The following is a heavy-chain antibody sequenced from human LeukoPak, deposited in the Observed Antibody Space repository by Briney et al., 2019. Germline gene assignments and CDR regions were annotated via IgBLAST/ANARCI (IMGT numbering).Heavy chain of an antibody. V-gene: IGHV1-46*01. J-gene: IGHJ6*02. CDR3: ARDGSAGKPYYYYYGMDV. CDR1: GYTFTRYY. D-gene: IGHD6-13*01. CDR2: INPSGGST. Sequence: ASVKVSCKASGYTFTRYYMHWVRQAPGQGLEWMGIINPSGGSTSYAQKFQGRVTMTRDTSTSTVYMELSSLRSEDTAVYYCARDGSAGKPYYYYYGMDVWGQGTTVTVSS.